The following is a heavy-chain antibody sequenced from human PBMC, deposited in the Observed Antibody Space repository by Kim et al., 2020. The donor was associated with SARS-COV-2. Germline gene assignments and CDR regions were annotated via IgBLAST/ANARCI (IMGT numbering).Heavy chain of an antibody. D-gene: IGHD3-22*01. V-gene: IGHV3-23*01. Sequence: KGRFTISRDNSKNTLYVQMNSLRAEDTAVYYCAKVPYYYDSSGYHDAFDIWGQGTMVTVSS. CDR3: AKVPYYYDSSGYHDAFDI. J-gene: IGHJ3*02.